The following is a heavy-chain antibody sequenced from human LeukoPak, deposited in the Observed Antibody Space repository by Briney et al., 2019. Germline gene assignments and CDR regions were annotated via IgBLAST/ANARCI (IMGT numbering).Heavy chain of an antibody. D-gene: IGHD3-22*01. V-gene: IGHV3-74*01. CDR1: GFTFSSYW. Sequence: GGSLRLSCAASGFTFSSYWMHWVRQAPGKGLVWVSRINSDGSSTSYADSVKGRFTISRDNAKNTLYLQMNSLRAEDTAMYYCARAGYYYDTTGYYYFAWGQGTLVTVSS. CDR2: INSDGSST. J-gene: IGHJ5*02. CDR3: ARAGYYYDTTGYYYFA.